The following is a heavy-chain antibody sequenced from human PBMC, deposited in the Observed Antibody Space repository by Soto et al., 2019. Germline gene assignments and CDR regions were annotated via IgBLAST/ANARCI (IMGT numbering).Heavy chain of an antibody. D-gene: IGHD1-26*01. Sequence: QVQLVESGGGVVLPGMSLRLSCAASGFTFSTYGMHWVRQAPGKGLEWVAVLWYDGSNGRNENYADSVKGRFTISRDNSKNTLYLQMNSLRAEDTAIYYCARRMPSATTGGVDYWGQGALVTVSS. CDR1: GFTFSTYG. CDR2: LWYDGSNGRNE. J-gene: IGHJ4*02. CDR3: ARRMPSATTGGVDY. V-gene: IGHV3-33*01.